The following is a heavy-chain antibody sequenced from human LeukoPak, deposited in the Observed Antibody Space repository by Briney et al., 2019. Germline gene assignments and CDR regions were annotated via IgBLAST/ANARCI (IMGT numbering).Heavy chain of an antibody. CDR1: GYSISSGYY. V-gene: IGHV4-38-2*02. J-gene: IGHJ5*02. Sequence: SETLSLTCTVSGYSISSGYYWGWIRQPPGKGLEWIGRIYHRGSTNNNPSLKSRVTISVDTSKNQFSLKLSSVTAADTAVYYCARVGVSSSWGGDWFDPWGQGTLVTVSS. CDR3: ARVGVSSSWGGDWFDP. CDR2: IYHRGST. D-gene: IGHD6-13*01.